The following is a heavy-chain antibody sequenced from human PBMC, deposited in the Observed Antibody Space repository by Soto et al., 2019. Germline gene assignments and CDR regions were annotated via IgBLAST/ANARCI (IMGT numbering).Heavy chain of an antibody. J-gene: IGHJ6*03. CDR2: INHSGST. CDR3: ARVRTYYDILTGYNYYYYMDV. D-gene: IGHD3-9*01. CDR1: GGSFSGYY. V-gene: IGHV4-34*01. Sequence: PSETLSLTCAVYGGSFSGYYWSWIRQPPGKGLEWIGEINHSGSTNYNPSLKSRVTMSVDTSKNQFSLKLSSVTAADTAVYYCARVRTYYDILTGYNYYYYMDVWGKGTTVTVSS.